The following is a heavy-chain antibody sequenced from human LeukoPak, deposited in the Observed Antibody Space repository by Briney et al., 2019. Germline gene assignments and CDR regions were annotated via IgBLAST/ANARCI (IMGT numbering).Heavy chain of an antibody. Sequence: SSETLSLTCAVSGGPFSGYFWSWIRQPPGKGLEWIGKIHNSGTTNYNPSLNSRVTISEDTSKNQIYLNLRSVTAADTAVYYCARRYYYNLGSFPFDFWGQGTLVTVSS. CDR1: GGPFSGYF. V-gene: IGHV4-34*01. CDR2: IHNSGTT. J-gene: IGHJ4*02. CDR3: ARRYYYNLGSFPFDF. D-gene: IGHD3-10*01.